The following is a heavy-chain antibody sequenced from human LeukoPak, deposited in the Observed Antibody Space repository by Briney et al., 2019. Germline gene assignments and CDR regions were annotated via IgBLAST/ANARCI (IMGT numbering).Heavy chain of an antibody. Sequence: GGSLRLSCAASGFTFSSYSMNWVRQAPGKGLEWVSSISSSSSYIYYADSVKGRFTISRDNAKNSLYLQMNSLRAEDTAVYYCARSIGPPYGLDVWGQGTTVTVSS. CDR3: ARSIGPPYGLDV. CDR1: GFTFSSYS. CDR2: ISSSSSYI. J-gene: IGHJ6*02. V-gene: IGHV3-21*04. D-gene: IGHD1-26*01.